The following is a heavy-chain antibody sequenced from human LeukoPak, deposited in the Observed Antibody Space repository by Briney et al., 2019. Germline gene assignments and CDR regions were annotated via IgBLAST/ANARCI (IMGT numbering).Heavy chain of an antibody. CDR3: AKPQGYDFWSGYYTFDAFDI. CDR2: ISGSGGST. V-gene: IGHV3-23*01. D-gene: IGHD3-3*01. CDR1: GFTFSSYA. Sequence: PGGSLRLSCAASGFTFSSYAMSWVRQAPGKGLEWVSAISGSGGSTYYADSVKGRFTISRDNSKNTLYLQMNSLRAEDTAVYYCAKPQGYDFWSGYYTFDAFDIWGQGTMVTVSS. J-gene: IGHJ3*02.